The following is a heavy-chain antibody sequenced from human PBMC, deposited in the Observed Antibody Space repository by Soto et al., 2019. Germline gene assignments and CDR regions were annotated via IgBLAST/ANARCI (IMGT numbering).Heavy chain of an antibody. Sequence: PSETLSLTCTVSGGSISSYYWSWIRQPPGKGLEWIGYIYYSGSTNYNPSLKSRVTISVDTSKNQFSLKLSSVTAADTAVYYCARRGWYGGWFDPWGQGTLVTVSS. J-gene: IGHJ5*02. CDR2: IYYSGST. D-gene: IGHD6-19*01. CDR3: ARRGWYGGWFDP. V-gene: IGHV4-59*08. CDR1: GGSISSYY.